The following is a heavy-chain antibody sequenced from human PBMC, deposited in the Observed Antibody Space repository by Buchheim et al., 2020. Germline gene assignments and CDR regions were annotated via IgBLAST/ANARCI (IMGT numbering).Heavy chain of an antibody. Sequence: QVQLVESGGGVVQPGRSLRLSCAASGFIFSSYAMHWVRQAPGKGLEWVAVIWVDGSNKYYADSVKGRFTTSRDNSKNTRYLQMNSLRAEDTAVYYCARGDLGSTWYGHYWGQGTL. D-gene: IGHD6-13*01. J-gene: IGHJ4*02. CDR3: ARGDLGSTWYGHY. CDR2: IWVDGSNK. CDR1: GFIFSSYA. V-gene: IGHV3-33*01.